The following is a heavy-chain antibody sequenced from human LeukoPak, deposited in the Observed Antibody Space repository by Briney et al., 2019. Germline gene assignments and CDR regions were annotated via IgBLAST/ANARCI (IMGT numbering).Heavy chain of an antibody. D-gene: IGHD5-24*01. Sequence: PGRSLRLSCAASGFTFSSYGMHWVRQAPGKGLEWVAVISYDGSNKYYADSVKGRFTISRDNSKNTLYLQMNSLRAEDTAVYYCAKDRGWLHHLHYFDYWGQGTLATVSS. V-gene: IGHV3-30*18. CDR3: AKDRGWLHHLHYFDY. CDR2: ISYDGSNK. J-gene: IGHJ4*02. CDR1: GFTFSSYG.